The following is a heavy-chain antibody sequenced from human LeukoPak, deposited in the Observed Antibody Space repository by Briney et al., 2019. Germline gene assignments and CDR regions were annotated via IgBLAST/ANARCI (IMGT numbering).Heavy chain of an antibody. V-gene: IGHV3-33*01. CDR2: VWYDGSKK. CDR1: GFTFSSYG. J-gene: IGHJ4*02. Sequence: GGSLRLSCAASGFTFSSYGMHWVRQAPGKGLEWVAVVWYDGSKKYSADSVKGRITISRDDSKNTLYLQMNSLRAEDTAVYYCARGVGYYDSSGAIDYWGQGTLVTVSS. CDR3: ARGVGYYDSSGAIDY. D-gene: IGHD3-22*01.